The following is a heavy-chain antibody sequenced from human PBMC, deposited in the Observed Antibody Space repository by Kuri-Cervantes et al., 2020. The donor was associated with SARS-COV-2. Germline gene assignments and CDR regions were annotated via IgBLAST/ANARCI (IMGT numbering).Heavy chain of an antibody. D-gene: IGHD3-3*01. J-gene: IGHJ4*02. Sequence: SETLSLTCTASGGSISSYYWSWIRQPPGKGLEWIGYIFYSGTTDYNPSLKSRVTMSLDTSKDQLSLNLSSVTAADTAVYYCARLSLYYDFWSGYLHWGQGTLVTVSS. CDR3: ARLSLYYDFWSGYLH. V-gene: IGHV4-59*08. CDR1: GGSISSYY. CDR2: IFYSGTT.